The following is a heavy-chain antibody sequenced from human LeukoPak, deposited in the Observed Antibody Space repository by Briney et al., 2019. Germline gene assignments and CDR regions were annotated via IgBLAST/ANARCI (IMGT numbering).Heavy chain of an antibody. D-gene: IGHD4-23*01. CDR2: IHANSRKA. V-gene: IGHV1-8*01. CDR3: ARGHYGGNRYFDN. Sequence: AASARDSCKTSGDTFRDSEINWGRDGPGLRREWGAWIHANSRKAGSAQKFHGRVTLTRDTSTETAFMELSGLTSVASATYFCARGHYGGNRYFDNWGQGTLVTVSS. CDR1: GDTFRDSE. J-gene: IGHJ4*02.